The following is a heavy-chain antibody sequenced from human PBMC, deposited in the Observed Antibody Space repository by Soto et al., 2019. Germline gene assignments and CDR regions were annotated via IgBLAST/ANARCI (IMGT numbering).Heavy chain of an antibody. V-gene: IGHV1-18*04. CDR2: ICVYNGKT. J-gene: IGHJ6*02. CDR3: SRARYCTSPSCYNHYYYGMDI. D-gene: IGHD2-2*02. CDR1: GYTFTKYG. Sequence: QEPLVQSGGEVKKPGASVRVSCKASGYTFTKYGITWVRQAPGQGLEWMGWICVYNGKTNYARKLQGRVIMTADTSASTAYMELRSLRSDDTAVYYCSRARYCTSPSCYNHYYYGMDIWGQGTTVSVSS.